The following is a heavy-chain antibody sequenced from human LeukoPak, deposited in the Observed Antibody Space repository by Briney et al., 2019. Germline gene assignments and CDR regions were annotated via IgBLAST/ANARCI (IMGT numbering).Heavy chain of an antibody. Sequence: PSETLSLTCTVSGTSVSSFYWSWLRQPPGEGLEWIGYIYDSGRTNYNPSLKSRVTIAVETSKNQFSLKLSSVTAADTAVYYCAREWQVFRYFDYWGQGTLVTVSS. D-gene: IGHD6-19*01. CDR3: AREWQVFRYFDY. CDR1: GTSVSSFY. V-gene: IGHV4-59*02. CDR2: IYDSGRT. J-gene: IGHJ4*02.